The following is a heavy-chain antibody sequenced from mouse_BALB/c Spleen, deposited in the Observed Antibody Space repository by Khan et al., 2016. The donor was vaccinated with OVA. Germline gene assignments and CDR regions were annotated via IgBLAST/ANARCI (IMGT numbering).Heavy chain of an antibody. CDR3: GRRSTGYAMDY. Sequence: QVQLQQSGAELARPGASVKMSCKASGYTFTSNTMHWLKQSPGLGLEWIGYINPRSSYTNYTQRFKDKATLTADKSSSTAYMQLSSLTSEDSAVYYCGRRSTGYAMDYWGQGTSVTVSS. V-gene: IGHV1-4*01. CDR1: GYTFTSNT. J-gene: IGHJ4*01. CDR2: INPRSSYT.